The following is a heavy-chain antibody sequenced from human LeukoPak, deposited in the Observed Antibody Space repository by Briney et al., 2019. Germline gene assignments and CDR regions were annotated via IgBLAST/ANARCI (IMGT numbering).Heavy chain of an antibody. CDR2: ITGSGVGT. Sequence: AGGSLRLSCAASGFTFSSHAMTCFRQAPGRGLEWVSTITGSGVGTNYADSVKGRFTISRDNSNNTLYLQMNSLRAEDTAVYYCASSASGWYNFDYWGQGTTVTVSS. V-gene: IGHV3-23*01. D-gene: IGHD6-19*01. CDR3: ASSASGWYNFDY. CDR1: GFTFSSHA. J-gene: IGHJ4*03.